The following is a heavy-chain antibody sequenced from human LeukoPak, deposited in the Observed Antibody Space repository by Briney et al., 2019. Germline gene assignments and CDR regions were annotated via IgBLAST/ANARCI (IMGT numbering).Heavy chain of an antibody. CDR2: ISAYNGNT. V-gene: IGHV1-18*01. CDR1: GYTFTSYG. D-gene: IGHD3-22*01. CDR3: ARDRPLNYYDSSGYYEIPFDY. Sequence: ASVKVSCKASGYTFTSYGISWVRQAPGQGLEWMGWISAYNGNTNYAQKLQGRVIMTTDTSTSTAYMELRSLRSDDTAVYYCARDRPLNYYDSSGYYEIPFDYWGQGTLVTVSS. J-gene: IGHJ4*02.